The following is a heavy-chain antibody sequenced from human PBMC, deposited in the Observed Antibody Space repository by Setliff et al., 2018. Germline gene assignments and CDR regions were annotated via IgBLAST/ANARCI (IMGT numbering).Heavy chain of an antibody. CDR1: GYTFTSYA. D-gene: IGHD3-3*01. J-gene: IGHJ5*02. CDR3: ARGPLHYDFWSGYYTVSWFDP. V-gene: IGHV7-4-1*02. Sequence: ASVKVSCKASGYTFTSYAMNWVRQAPGQGLEWMGWINTNTGNPTYAQGFTGRFVFSLDTSVSTAYLQISSLKAEDTAVYYCARGPLHYDFWSGYYTVSWFDPWGQETLVTSPQ. CDR2: INTNTGNP.